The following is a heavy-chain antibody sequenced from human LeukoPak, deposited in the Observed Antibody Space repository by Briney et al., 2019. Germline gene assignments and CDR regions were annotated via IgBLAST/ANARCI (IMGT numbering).Heavy chain of an antibody. J-gene: IGHJ4*02. CDR1: GGSLSSYY. CDR2: IYYSGST. V-gene: IGHV4-59*01. Sequence: SETLSLTCTVSGGSLSSYYWSWIRQPPGKGLEWIGHIYYSGSTNYNPSLKSRVTISVDTSKNQFSLKLSSVTAADTAVYYCARDISSGGSCYYDYWGQGTLVTVSS. D-gene: IGHD2-15*01. CDR3: ARDISSGGSCYYDY.